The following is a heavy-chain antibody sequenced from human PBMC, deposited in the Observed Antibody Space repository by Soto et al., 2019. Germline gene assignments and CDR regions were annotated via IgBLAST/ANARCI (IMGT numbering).Heavy chain of an antibody. Sequence: PSETLSLTCTFSYCSISTYHWIWVRQPPEKGLEWIGYIYHSGDTSYNPSLKSRVTISVDTSKNQFSLKLSSVTAADTAVYYCARNVGPHLSHYFDYWGQGTLVTVSS. V-gene: IGHV4-59*08. J-gene: IGHJ4*02. D-gene: IGHD3-3*02. CDR2: IYHSGDT. CDR3: ARNVGPHLSHYFDY. CDR1: YCSISTYH.